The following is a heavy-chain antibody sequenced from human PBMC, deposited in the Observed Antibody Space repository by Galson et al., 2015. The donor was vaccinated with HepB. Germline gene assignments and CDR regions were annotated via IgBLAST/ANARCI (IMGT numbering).Heavy chain of an antibody. CDR1: GGSISSSSYH. CDR2: IYYSGST. D-gene: IGHD2-2*01. J-gene: IGHJ4*02. Sequence: ETLSLSWTVSGGSISSSSYHWAWIRQPPGKGLEGIGSIYYSGSTYYNPSLKSRVTIYVDTSNNQFSLRLSSVAAADTAVYYCARQRYCSSTSCYGFDCWGQGTLVTVSS. V-gene: IGHV4-39*01. CDR3: ARQRYCSSTSCYGFDC.